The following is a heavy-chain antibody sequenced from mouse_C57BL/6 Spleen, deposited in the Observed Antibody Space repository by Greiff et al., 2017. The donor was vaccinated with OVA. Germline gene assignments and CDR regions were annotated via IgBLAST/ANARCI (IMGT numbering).Heavy chain of an antibody. CDR3: ARNKDSSGSFAY. CDR2: IWTGGGT. D-gene: IGHD3-2*02. J-gene: IGHJ3*01. V-gene: IGHV2-9-1*01. Sequence: VQRVESGPGLVAPSQSLSITCTVSGFSLTSYAISWVRQPPGQGLEWLGVIWTGGGTNYNSALKSRLSISKDNSKSKVFLKMNSLQTDDTARYYCARNKDSSGSFAYWGQGTLVTVSA. CDR1: GFSLTSYA.